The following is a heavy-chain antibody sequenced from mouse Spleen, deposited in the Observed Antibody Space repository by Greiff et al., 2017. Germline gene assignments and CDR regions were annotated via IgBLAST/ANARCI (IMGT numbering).Heavy chain of an antibody. V-gene: IGHV1-82*01. CDR1: GYSFTGYT. J-gene: IGHJ4*01. D-gene: IGHD2-12*01. Sequence: QVQLQQSGPELVKPGASMKISCKASGYSFTGYTMNWVKQRPGKGLEWIGRIYPGDGDTNYNGKFKGKATLTADKSSSTAYMQLSSLTSEDSAVYFCARSASYYKGAMDYWGQGTSVTVSS. CDR3: ARSASYYKGAMDY. CDR2: IYPGDGDT.